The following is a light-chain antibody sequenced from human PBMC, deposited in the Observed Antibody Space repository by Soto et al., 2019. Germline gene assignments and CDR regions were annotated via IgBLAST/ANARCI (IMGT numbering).Light chain of an antibody. V-gene: IGKV3-11*01. CDR2: DGY. CDR3: QQRNMWPIT. Sequence: EIVLAHSPVTLSLSPGEIATLSCMASQTFRNLLAWYQQKPGQPPSLLMYDGYYRATDTPPRLSGSGSGTDFTLTISSLEPEDSAVYYCQQRNMWPITFGQGTRLEIK. J-gene: IGKJ5*01. CDR1: QTFRNL.